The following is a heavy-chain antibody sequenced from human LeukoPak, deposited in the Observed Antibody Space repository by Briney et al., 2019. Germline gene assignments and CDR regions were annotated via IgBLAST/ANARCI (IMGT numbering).Heavy chain of an antibody. J-gene: IGHJ4*02. D-gene: IGHD2-2*02. CDR2: ISRDGSST. Sequence: GGSPRLSCAASGFTFSNNWMHWVRQAPGKGLVWVSRISRDGSSTSYADSVKGRFTISRDNAKNTLYLQMNTLRAEDTAVYYCARDCSDTGCYNTAFDYWGQGTLVTVSS. CDR1: GFTFSNNW. CDR3: ARDCSDTGCYNTAFDY. V-gene: IGHV3-74*01.